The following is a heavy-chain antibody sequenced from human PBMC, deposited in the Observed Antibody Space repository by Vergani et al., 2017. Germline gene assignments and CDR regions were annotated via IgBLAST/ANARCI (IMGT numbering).Heavy chain of an antibody. CDR2: ISGSGGST. D-gene: IGHD3-22*01. CDR1: GFTFSSYA. J-gene: IGHJ4*02. Sequence: EVQLLESGGGLVQPGGSLRLSCAASGFTFSSYAMSWVRQAPGKGLEWVSAISGSGGSTYYADSVKGRFTISRDNSKNALYLQMNSLSAEDTAGYYWVSMGDSSSFDYWGQGTLVTVSS. V-gene: IGHV3-23*01. CDR3: VSMGDSSSFDY.